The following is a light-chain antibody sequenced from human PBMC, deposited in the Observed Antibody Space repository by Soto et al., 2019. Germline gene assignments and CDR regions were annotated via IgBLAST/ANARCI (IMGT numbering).Light chain of an antibody. CDR1: TSDVGDYNY. Sequence: QSALTQPASVSGSPGQSIAISCTGTTSDVGDYNYVSCYQQHPGKVPKLLIHEVSNRPSGVSNRFSGSKSGNTASLTISGLQAEDEADYYCLSKTSTISYVFGTGTKVTVL. CDR2: EVS. CDR3: LSKTSTISYV. V-gene: IGLV2-14*01. J-gene: IGLJ1*01.